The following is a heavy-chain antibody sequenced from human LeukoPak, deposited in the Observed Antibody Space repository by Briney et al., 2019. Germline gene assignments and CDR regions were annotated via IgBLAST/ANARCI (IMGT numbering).Heavy chain of an antibody. V-gene: IGHV3-7*01. J-gene: IGHJ4*02. D-gene: IGHD1-26*01. CDR2: IKLDGSEK. Sequence: SGGSLRLSCAASGYTFRGYWMNGLRQAPGQGLEWVANIKLDGSEKHYVDSVKDRFTICSDNAKNSQYSQMNNRRVDDTAVYYFSRSLYGAYYWGQGTLVTVSS. CDR3: SRSLYGAYY. CDR1: GYTFRGYW.